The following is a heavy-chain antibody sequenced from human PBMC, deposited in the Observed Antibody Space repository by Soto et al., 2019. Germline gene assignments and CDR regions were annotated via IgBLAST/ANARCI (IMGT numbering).Heavy chain of an antibody. D-gene: IGHD3-3*01. V-gene: IGHV3-21*01. J-gene: IGHJ3*02. CDR3: ATVITTVAAFDI. CDR2: ISSRSSYI. CDR1: GFTFSSYT. Sequence: EVQLVESGGGLVKPGGSLRLSCAATGFTFSSYTMNWVRQAPGKGLEWVSSISSRSSYIYYADSVKGRYTISRDNATDSLYLQINSLRAEDTAVYYCATVITTVAAFDIWGQGTIVTVSS.